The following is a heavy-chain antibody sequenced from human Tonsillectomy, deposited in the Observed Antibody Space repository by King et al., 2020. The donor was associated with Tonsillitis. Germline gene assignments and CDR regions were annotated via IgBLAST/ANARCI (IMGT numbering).Heavy chain of an antibody. J-gene: IGHJ6*01. V-gene: IGHV3-30*02. Sequence: DSVKGRFTISRDNSKSTLYLQMNSLRTEDTAVYYCAKDLDNINPHPIYGMDVWGQGTTVIVSS. CDR3: AKDLDNINPHPIYGMDV. D-gene: IGHD1-1*01.